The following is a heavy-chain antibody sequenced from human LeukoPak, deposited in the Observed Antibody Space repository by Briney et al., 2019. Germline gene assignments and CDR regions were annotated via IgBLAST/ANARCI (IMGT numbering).Heavy chain of an antibody. CDR3: ARDRAAAGVPPRRRFDP. V-gene: IGHV3-21*01. Sequence: GGSLRLSCAASGFTFSSYSMNWVRQAPGKGLEWVSSISSSSSYIYYADSVKGRFTISRDNAKNSLYLQMNSLRAEDTAVYYCARDRAAAGVPPRRRFDPWGQGTLVTVPS. D-gene: IGHD6-13*01. J-gene: IGHJ5*02. CDR2: ISSSSSYI. CDR1: GFTFSSYS.